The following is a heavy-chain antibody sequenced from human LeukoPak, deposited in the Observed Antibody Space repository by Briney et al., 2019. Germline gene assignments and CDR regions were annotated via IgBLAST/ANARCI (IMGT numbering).Heavy chain of an antibody. CDR1: GYTFTDYY. D-gene: IGHD3-16*01. CDR3: AKIPQVATYTVPNFDF. J-gene: IGHJ4*02. Sequence: GASVKVSCKASGYTFTDYYIHWVRQAPGQGLEGMGWMNPNSGNTGYAQKFQGRVTMTRNTSISTAYMELSSLRSEDTAVYYCAKIPQVATYTVPNFDFWGQGTLVTVSS. CDR2: MNPNSGNT. V-gene: IGHV1-8*02.